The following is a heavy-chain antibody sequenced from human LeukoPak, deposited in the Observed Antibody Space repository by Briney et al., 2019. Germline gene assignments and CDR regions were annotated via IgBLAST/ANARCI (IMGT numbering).Heavy chain of an antibody. CDR1: GFTFTTYD. CDR2: IGTAGDT. V-gene: IGHV3-13*01. CDR3: AKAASKRTDYGDYAFYYYMDV. Sequence: GGSLRLSCAASGFTFTTYDMHWVRQATGKGLEWVSAIGTAGDTYYPGSVKGRFTISRDDSKNTLYLQMNSLRAEDTAVYYCAKAASKRTDYGDYAFYYYMDVWGKGTTVTISS. J-gene: IGHJ6*03. D-gene: IGHD4-17*01.